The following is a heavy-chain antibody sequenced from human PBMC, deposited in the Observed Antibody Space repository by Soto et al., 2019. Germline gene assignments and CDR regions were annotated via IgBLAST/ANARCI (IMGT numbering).Heavy chain of an antibody. J-gene: IGHJ4*02. CDR3: AKDIFYDYVWGAPDY. D-gene: IGHD3-16*01. CDR1: GFTFSNYA. CDR2: INLNGNNI. V-gene: IGHV3-9*01. Sequence: GGSLRLSCSVSGFTFSNYAMHWVRQAPGKGLEWVSGINLNGNNIGYADSVKGRFIISRDNAKNSLYLQMDSLKTDDTALYYCAKDIFYDYVWGAPDYWGQGALVTV.